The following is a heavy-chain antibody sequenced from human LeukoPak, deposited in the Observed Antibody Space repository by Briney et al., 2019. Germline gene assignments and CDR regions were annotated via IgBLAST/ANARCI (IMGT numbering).Heavy chain of an antibody. Sequence: SVKVSCKASGGTFSSYAISWVRQAPGQGLEWMGGIIPIFGTANYAQKFQGRVTITTDESTSTAYMELSSLRSEDTAVYYCARDSGGPCYYDSSGYYPQPRRYYFDYWGQGALVTVSS. CDR3: ARDSGGPCYYDSSGYYPQPRRYYFDY. CDR2: IIPIFGTA. D-gene: IGHD3-22*01. CDR1: GGTFSSYA. V-gene: IGHV1-69*05. J-gene: IGHJ4*02.